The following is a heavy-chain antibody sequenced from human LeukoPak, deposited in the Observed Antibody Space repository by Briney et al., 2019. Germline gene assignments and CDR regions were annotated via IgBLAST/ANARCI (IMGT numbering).Heavy chain of an antibody. D-gene: IGHD4-17*01. CDR3: AREWEGYDGDYGSDY. V-gene: IGHV4-39*07. Sequence: SETLSLTCTVSGGSISSDNYYWGWIRQPPGKGLEWIGSIYYSGSTYYNPSLKSRVTISVDTSKNQFSLKLSSVTAADTAVYYCAREWEGYDGDYGSDYWGQGTLVTVSS. J-gene: IGHJ4*02. CDR1: GGSISSDNYY. CDR2: IYYSGST.